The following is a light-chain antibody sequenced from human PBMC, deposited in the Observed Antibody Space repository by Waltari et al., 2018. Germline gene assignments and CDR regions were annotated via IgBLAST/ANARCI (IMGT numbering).Light chain of an antibody. CDR2: GND. V-gene: IGLV1-44*01. Sequence: QSVLTQPPSASGTPGQTVTLSCSGSSSNIGTTTVNWYRQLPGTAPKVVIYGNDQRPSGVPDRFSGSKSGTSASLAISGFQSEDEADYYCAAWDDTLYGHFVFGTGTKVTVL. J-gene: IGLJ1*01. CDR1: SSNIGTTT. CDR3: AAWDDTLYGHFV.